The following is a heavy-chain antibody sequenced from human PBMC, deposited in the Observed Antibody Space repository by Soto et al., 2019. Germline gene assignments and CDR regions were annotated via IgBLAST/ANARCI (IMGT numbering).Heavy chain of an antibody. J-gene: IGHJ5*02. D-gene: IGHD3-16*02. Sequence: SQTLSLTCTISGDSVSSNSAAWNWIRQSPSRGLEWLGRTYYRSKWYNDYAVSVKSRITINPDTSKNQFSLQLNSVTPEDTAVYYFAISILKITFGGVIADNWFDPWGQGTLVTVSS. CDR3: AISILKITFGGVIADNWFDP. CDR1: GDSVSSNSAA. CDR2: TYYRSKWYN. V-gene: IGHV6-1*01.